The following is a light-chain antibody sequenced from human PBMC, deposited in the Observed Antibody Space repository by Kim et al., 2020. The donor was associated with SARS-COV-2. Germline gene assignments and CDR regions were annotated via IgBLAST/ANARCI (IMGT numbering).Light chain of an antibody. V-gene: IGLV2-14*01. CDR2: DVS. J-gene: IGLJ2*01. CDR3: SSYTSSSTLV. Sequence: QSALTQPASVSGSPGQSITISCTGTSSDVGGYNYVSWYQQHPGKAPKLMIYDVSKRPSGVSNRFSGSKSGNTASLTISGLQAEDEADYYCSSYTSSSTLVFGGGTQPTVL. CDR1: SSDVGGYNY.